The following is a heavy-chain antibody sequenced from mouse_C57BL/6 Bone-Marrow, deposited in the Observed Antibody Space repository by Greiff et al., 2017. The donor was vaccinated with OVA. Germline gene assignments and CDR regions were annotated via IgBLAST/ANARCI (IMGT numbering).Heavy chain of an antibody. Sequence: EVKVVESGGGLVQSGRSLRLSCATSGFTFSDFYMEWVRQAPGKGLEWIAASRNKANDYTTEYSASVKGRFIVSRDTSQSILYLQMNALRAEDTDIEYCARDEGARRFADWGQGTLVTVSA. J-gene: IGHJ3*01. CDR3: ARDEGARRFAD. D-gene: IGHD3-1*01. CDR1: GFTFSDFY. CDR2: SRNKANDYTT. V-gene: IGHV7-1*01.